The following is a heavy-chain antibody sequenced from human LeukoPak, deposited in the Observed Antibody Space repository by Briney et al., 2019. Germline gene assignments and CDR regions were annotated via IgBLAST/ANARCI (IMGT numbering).Heavy chain of an antibody. CDR1: GGSFSGYY. Sequence: TSETLSLTCAVYGGSFSGYYWSWIRQPPGKGLEWIGEINHSGSTNYNPSLKSRVTISVDTSKNQFSLKLSSVTAADTAVYYCARRWGWSGYPFDYWGQGTLVTVSS. J-gene: IGHJ4*02. D-gene: IGHD3-3*01. V-gene: IGHV4-34*01. CDR2: INHSGST. CDR3: ARRWGWSGYPFDY.